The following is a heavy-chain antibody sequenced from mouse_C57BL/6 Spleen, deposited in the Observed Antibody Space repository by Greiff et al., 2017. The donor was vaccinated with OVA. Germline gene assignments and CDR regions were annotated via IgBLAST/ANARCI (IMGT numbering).Heavy chain of an antibody. CDR2: ISSGGSYT. J-gene: IGHJ4*01. V-gene: IGHV5-6*01. CDR1: GFTFSSYG. CDR3: ARGGERAMDY. Sequence: EVKLMESGGDLVKPGGSLKLSCAASGFTFSSYGMSWVRQTPDKRLEWVATISSGGSYTYYPDSVKGRFTISRDNAKNTLYLQMSSLKSEDTAMYYCARGGERAMDYWGQGTSVTVSS.